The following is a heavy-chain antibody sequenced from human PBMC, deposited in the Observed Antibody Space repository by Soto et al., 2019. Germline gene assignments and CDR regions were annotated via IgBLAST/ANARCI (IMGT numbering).Heavy chain of an antibody. CDR1: GFTFSSYG. J-gene: IGHJ4*02. CDR3: ARDVVAGPNRLDY. V-gene: IGHV3-33*01. CDR2: IWYDGSNK. Sequence: QVQLVESGGGVVQPGRSLRLSCAASGFTFSSYGMHWVRQAPGKGLEWVAVIWYDGSNKYYADSVKGRFTISRDNSKNTLYLQMNSLRAEDMAVYYCARDVVAGPNRLDYWGQGTLVTVSS. D-gene: IGHD6-19*01.